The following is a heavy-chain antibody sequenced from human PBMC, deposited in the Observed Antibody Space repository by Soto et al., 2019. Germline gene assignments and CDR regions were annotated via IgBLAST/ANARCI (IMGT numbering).Heavy chain of an antibody. D-gene: IGHD6-13*01. Sequence: PWATLSLTCAVYGGSFIGYYWSWIRQPPGKGLEWIGEINHSGSTNYNPSLKSRVTISVDTSKNQFSLRLSSVTAADTAVYYCARVGYSSSNHGMDVWGQGTTVTVSS. CDR1: GGSFIGYY. V-gene: IGHV4-34*01. CDR2: INHSGST. CDR3: ARVGYSSSNHGMDV. J-gene: IGHJ6*02.